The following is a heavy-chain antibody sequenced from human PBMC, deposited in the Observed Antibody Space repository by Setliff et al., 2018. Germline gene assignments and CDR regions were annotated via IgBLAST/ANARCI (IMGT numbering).Heavy chain of an antibody. CDR1: GYSFTGHY. CDR2: INPRTGVT. Sequence: ASVKVSCKASGYSFTGHYIHWVRQAPGQGLEWMGWINPRTGVTNYAQKFQGRVTMTRDTSITTVYMDLSRLRSDDTAVYYCARGTDYNSWSGTSITAPHDAFDIWGQGTMVTVSS. V-gene: IGHV1-2*02. J-gene: IGHJ3*02. CDR3: ARGTDYNSWSGTSITAPHDAFDI. D-gene: IGHD3-3*01.